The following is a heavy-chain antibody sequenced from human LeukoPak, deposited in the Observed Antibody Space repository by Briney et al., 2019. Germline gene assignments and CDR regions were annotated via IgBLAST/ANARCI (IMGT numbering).Heavy chain of an antibody. CDR1: GGSISSGSYY. CDR3: ARESSGYYYFDY. J-gene: IGHJ4*02. CDR2: IYASGST. Sequence: NASQTLSLTCTVSGGSISSGSYYWSWIRLPAGKGLEWIGRIYASGSTNYNPSLKSRVTISVDTSKNQFSLKLSSVTAADTAVYYCARESSGYYYFDYWGQGTLVTVSS. D-gene: IGHD3-22*01. V-gene: IGHV4-61*02.